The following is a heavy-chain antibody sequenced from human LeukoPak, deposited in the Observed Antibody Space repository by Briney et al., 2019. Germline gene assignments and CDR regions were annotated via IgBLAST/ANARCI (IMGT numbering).Heavy chain of an antibody. D-gene: IGHD4-23*01. V-gene: IGHV3-30*18. CDR1: GFTFSSYG. CDR3: ANLLRWEPY. CDR2: ISYDGSNK. J-gene: IGHJ4*02. Sequence: GGSLRLSCAASGFTFSSYGMHWVRQAPGKGLEWVAVISYDGSNKYYADSVKGRFTISRDNSKHTLYLQMNSLRAEDTAVYYCANLLRWEPYWGQGTLVTVSS.